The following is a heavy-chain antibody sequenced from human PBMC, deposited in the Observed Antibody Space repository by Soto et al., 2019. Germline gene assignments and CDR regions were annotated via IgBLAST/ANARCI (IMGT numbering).Heavy chain of an antibody. CDR2: ITTSGGNT. CDR1: GFTFSTYA. Sequence: EVQLLESGGGLVQPGGSLRLSCAASGFTFSTYAMSWLRQAPGKGLEWVSTITTSGGNTYYADSVQGRFTISRDNSKNTLYLQMNSLRAEDTAVYYCAGRYCTNGVCYTNYYYYIDVWGKGTTVTVSS. J-gene: IGHJ6*03. D-gene: IGHD2-8*01. CDR3: AGRYCTNGVCYTNYYYYIDV. V-gene: IGHV3-23*01.